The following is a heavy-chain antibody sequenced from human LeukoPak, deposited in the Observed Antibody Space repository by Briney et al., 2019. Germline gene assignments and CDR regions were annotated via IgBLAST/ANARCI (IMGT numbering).Heavy chain of an antibody. J-gene: IGHJ3*01. CDR1: GFTFSGFW. Sequence: GGSLRLSCAVSGFTFSGFWMSWSRQAPGKGLEWVASINSDGSERYYADVVKGRFTISRDNAKNSLYLQINSLRAEDTAVYYCARSSYSSSSSVWGQGAMVTVSS. CDR2: INSDGSER. D-gene: IGHD6-6*01. V-gene: IGHV3-7*03. CDR3: ARSSYSSSSSV.